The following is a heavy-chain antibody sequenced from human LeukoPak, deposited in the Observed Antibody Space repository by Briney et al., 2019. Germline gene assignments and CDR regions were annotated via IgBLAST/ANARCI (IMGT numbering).Heavy chain of an antibody. CDR2: VSTSSTTI. D-gene: IGHD7-27*01. CDR1: GFTFSTYS. J-gene: IGHJ4*02. Sequence: GGSLRLSCAGSGFTFSTYSMNWVRQAPGKGLEWISYVSTSSTTIYYADSVKGRFTISRDNANNSLYLQMNSLRAEDTAVYYCGRVKWGFDSWGQGT. V-gene: IGHV3-48*01. CDR3: GRVKWGFDS.